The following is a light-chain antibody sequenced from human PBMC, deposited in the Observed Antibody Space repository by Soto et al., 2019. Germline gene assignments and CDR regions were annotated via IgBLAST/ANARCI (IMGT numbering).Light chain of an antibody. J-gene: IGKJ4*01. V-gene: IGKV2-28*01. CDR2: MGS. Sequence: DIVMTQSPVSLPVTPGEPASISCRSSQSLLHSHGYSYLDWYLQKPGQSRQLLIYMGSTRASGVPDRFSGSGSGTDFTLKISRVEAEDVGVYYCMQALQTPLTFGGGTKVEIK. CDR1: QSLLHSHGYSY. CDR3: MQALQTPLT.